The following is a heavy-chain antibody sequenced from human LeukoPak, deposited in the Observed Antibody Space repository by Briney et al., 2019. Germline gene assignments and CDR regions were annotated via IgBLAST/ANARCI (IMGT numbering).Heavy chain of an antibody. CDR1: GFTFSDYY. Sequence: RGSLRLSCAASGFTFSDYYMSWIRQAPGKGLEWVSYISTSSTYTNYADSVKGRFTISRDNAKNSLYLQMNSLRAEDTAVYYCARMWGEENDAFDIWGQGTMVTVSS. D-gene: IGHD3-10*01. CDR2: ISTSSTYT. CDR3: ARMWGEENDAFDI. V-gene: IGHV3-11*03. J-gene: IGHJ3*02.